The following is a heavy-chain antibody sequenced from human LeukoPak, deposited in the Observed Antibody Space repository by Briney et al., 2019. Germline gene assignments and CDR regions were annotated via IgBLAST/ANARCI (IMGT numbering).Heavy chain of an antibody. V-gene: IGHV3-7*03. CDR1: GFTFSTYW. CDR3: ARRMDV. CDR2: IKQDGSEK. Sequence: GGSLRLSCAGSGFTFSTYWMNWIRQSPGKGLEWVANIKQDGSEKNYVDSVKGRFTISRDNAKNSVYLQMNSLRADDTAVYYCARRMDVRGQGTTVTVSS. J-gene: IGHJ6*02.